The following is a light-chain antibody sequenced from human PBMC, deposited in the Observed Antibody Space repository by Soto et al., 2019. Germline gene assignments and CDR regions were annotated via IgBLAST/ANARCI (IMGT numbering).Light chain of an antibody. Sequence: DIQMTQSPSTLSASVGDRVTITCRASQSISSWLAWYQQKPGKAPKLLIYDASSLESGVQSSFSGSGSGTEFTLPISSLQPDDFATYFYQQYNSYPYTFGQGTKLEIK. V-gene: IGKV1-5*01. CDR3: QQYNSYPYT. CDR1: QSISSW. CDR2: DAS. J-gene: IGKJ2*01.